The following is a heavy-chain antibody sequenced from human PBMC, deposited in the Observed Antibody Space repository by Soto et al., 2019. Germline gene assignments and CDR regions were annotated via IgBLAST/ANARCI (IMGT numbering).Heavy chain of an antibody. V-gene: IGHV4-4*02. D-gene: IGHD6-19*01. CDR3: ARRPSSGRTNYYFDY. J-gene: IGHJ4*02. Sequence: PSETLSLTCAVSGGSISSSNWWSWVRQPPGKGLEWIGEIYHSGSTNYNPSLKSRVTISVDKPKNQFSLKLSSVTAADTAVYYCARRPSSGRTNYYFDYWGQGTLVTVSS. CDR1: GGSISSSNW. CDR2: IYHSGST.